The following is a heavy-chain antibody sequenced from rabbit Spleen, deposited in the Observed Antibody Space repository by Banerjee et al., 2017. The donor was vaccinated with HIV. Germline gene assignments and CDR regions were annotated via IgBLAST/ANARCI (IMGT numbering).Heavy chain of an antibody. CDR3: ARDLADAIGWNFNL. CDR1: GFSFSTDYY. V-gene: IGHV1S45*01. J-gene: IGHJ4*01. CDR2: IYGGVIDST. D-gene: IGHD4-1*01. Sequence: QEHLVESGGGLVKPGGTLTLTCTASGFSFSTDYYICWVRQAPGKGLESIACIYGGVIDSTYYATWAKGRFTISKTSSTTVTLQMTSLTVADTATYFCARDLADAIGWNFNLWGPGTLVTVS.